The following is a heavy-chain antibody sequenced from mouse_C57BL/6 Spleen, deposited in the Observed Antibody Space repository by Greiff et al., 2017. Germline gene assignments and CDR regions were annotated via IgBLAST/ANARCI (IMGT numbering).Heavy chain of an antibody. D-gene: IGHD1-1*01. V-gene: IGHV5-17*01. CDR1: GFTFSDYG. CDR2: ISSGSSTI. CDR3: ANLGSSPFYWYCDV. Sequence: EVKLMESGGGLVKPGGSLKLSCAASGFTFSDYGMHWVRQAPEKGMEWVAYISSGSSTIYYADTVKGRFTISRDNAKNTLFLQMSSLRSEDTAMYDCANLGSSPFYWYCDVWGTGTTVTVSS. J-gene: IGHJ1*03.